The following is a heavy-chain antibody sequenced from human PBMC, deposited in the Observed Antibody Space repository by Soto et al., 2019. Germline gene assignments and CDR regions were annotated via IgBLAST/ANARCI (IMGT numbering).Heavy chain of an antibody. CDR2: ISVSVGST. J-gene: IGHJ4*02. D-gene: IGHD2-21*02. CDR1: GIPIAPST. Sequence: SLSLSCGVSGIPIAPSTMRWVRQAPGKGLEWVSTISVSVGSTYSADSVQGRFTVSSDISDNTLFLRMSSLTADDTAVYFCAKRDVPHSTSNAYFYDHWGRGVLVTVSS. CDR3: AKRDVPHSTSNAYFYDH. V-gene: IGHV3-23*01.